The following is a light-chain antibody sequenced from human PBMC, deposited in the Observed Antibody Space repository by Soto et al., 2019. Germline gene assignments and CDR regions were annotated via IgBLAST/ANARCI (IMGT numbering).Light chain of an antibody. V-gene: IGKV3-15*01. J-gene: IGKJ5*01. Sequence: EIVMTQSPATLSVSPGERATLSCRASQSISRGVAWYQQKPGQAPTLLSHDSSTRATGIPARFSGSGSGTEFTLTISSLQSEDFAVYYCQQYDNWPPITFGQGTRLEIK. CDR1: QSISRG. CDR2: DSS. CDR3: QQYDNWPPIT.